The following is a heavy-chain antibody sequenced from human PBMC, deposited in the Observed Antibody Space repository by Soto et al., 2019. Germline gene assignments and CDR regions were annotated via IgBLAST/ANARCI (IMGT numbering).Heavy chain of an antibody. CDR2: IIPIFGTA. J-gene: IGHJ6*02. CDR1: GGTFSSYA. V-gene: IGHV1-69*01. CDR3: AADSLGSGSQGDV. D-gene: IGHD3-3*01. Sequence: QVQLVQSGAEVKKPGSSVKVSCKASGGTFSSYAISWVRQAPGQGLEWMGGIIPIFGTANYAQKVQGRVTITADESTSTAYRELSSLRSEDTDLYDCAADSLGSGSQGDVWGQGTTVTVSS.